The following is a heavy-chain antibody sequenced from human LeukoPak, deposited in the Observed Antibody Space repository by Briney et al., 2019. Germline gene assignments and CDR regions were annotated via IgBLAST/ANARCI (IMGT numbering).Heavy chain of an antibody. CDR1: GFTISSYW. D-gene: IGHD1-26*01. CDR2: ISEDGSEK. Sequence: GGSLRLSCAASGFTISSYWMTWVRQAPGKGLERVASISEDGSEKKYVDSVKGRFTISRDNAKYSLYLQMNSLRADDTAVYYCARDIPWGTTTLDYWGQGTLVTVSS. V-gene: IGHV3-7*01. J-gene: IGHJ4*02. CDR3: ARDIPWGTTTLDY.